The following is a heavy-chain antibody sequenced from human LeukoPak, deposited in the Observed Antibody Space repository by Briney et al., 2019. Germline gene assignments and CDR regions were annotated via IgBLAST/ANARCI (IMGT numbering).Heavy chain of an antibody. CDR2: INPNSGGT. J-gene: IGHJ6*02. D-gene: IGHD6-19*01. CDR1: GYTFTGYY. Sequence: ASVKVSCKASGYTFTGYYMHWVRQAPGQGLEWMGWINPNSGGTNYAQKFQGWVTMTRDTSISTAYMELSRLRSDDTVVYYCARDRWIAVADQDYYGMDVWGQGTTVTVSS. V-gene: IGHV1-2*04. CDR3: ARDRWIAVADQDYYGMDV.